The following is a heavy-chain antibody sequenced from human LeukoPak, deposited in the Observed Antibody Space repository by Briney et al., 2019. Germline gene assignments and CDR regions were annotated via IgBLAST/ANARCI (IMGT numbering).Heavy chain of an antibody. Sequence: GGSLRLSCAASGFTFSSYWMSWVRQAPGKGLEWVANIKQDGSEKYYVDSVKGRFTISRDNAKNSLYLQMNSLRAEDTAVYYCARDRGSRGYSYGYLFDYWGQGTLVTVSS. CDR3: ARDRGSRGYSYGYLFDY. J-gene: IGHJ4*02. V-gene: IGHV3-7*01. D-gene: IGHD5-18*01. CDR2: IKQDGSEK. CDR1: GFTFSSYW.